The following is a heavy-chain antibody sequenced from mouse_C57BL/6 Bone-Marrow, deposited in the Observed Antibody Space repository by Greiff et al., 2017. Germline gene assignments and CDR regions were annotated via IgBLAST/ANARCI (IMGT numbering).Heavy chain of an antibody. CDR3: ATYYYGSTREGNAMDY. Sequence: VQLQESGPELVKPGASVKISCKASGYAFSSSWMNWVKQRPGKGLEWIGRIYPGDGDTNYNGKFKGKATLTADKSSSTAYMQLSSLTSEDSAVYFCATYYYGSTREGNAMDYWGQGTSVTVSS. D-gene: IGHD1-1*01. J-gene: IGHJ4*01. CDR1: GYAFSSSW. V-gene: IGHV1-82*01. CDR2: IYPGDGDT.